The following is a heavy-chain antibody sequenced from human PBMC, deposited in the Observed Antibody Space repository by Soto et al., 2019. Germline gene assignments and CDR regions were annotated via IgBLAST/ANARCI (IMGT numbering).Heavy chain of an antibody. V-gene: IGHV1-69*13. J-gene: IGHJ6*02. CDR3: ARALYSGSYYYYYGMDV. Sequence: GASVKVSCKASGGTFSSYAISWVRQAPGQGLEWMGGIIPIFGTANYAQKFQGRVTITADESTSTAYMELSSLRSEDTAVYYCARALYSGSYYYYYGMDVWGQGTTVTVSS. CDR2: IIPIFGTA. CDR1: GGTFSSYA. D-gene: IGHD1-26*01.